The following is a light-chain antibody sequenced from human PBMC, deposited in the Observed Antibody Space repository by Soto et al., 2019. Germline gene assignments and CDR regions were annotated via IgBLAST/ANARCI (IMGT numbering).Light chain of an antibody. CDR1: QGVSSI. Sequence: EMVMTQSPATLSLSPGERATLSCLASQGVSSILAWYQQKAGPAPRLLFYAASSRATGIPGRFSGSGCGTDFTLISSRLHPEDFAYYYCQQSYSTPWTFGQGTKVDIK. CDR2: AAS. V-gene: IGKV3-15*01. J-gene: IGKJ1*01. CDR3: QQSYSTPWT.